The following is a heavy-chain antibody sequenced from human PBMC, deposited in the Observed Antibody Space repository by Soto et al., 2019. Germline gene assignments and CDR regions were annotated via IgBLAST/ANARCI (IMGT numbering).Heavy chain of an antibody. CDR1: GFTFSSYA. V-gene: IGHV3-30-3*01. CDR2: ISYDGSNK. J-gene: IGHJ4*02. Sequence: QVQLVESGGGVVQPGRSLRLSCAASGFTFSSYAMHWVRQAPGKELEWVAVISYDGSNKYYADSVKGRFTISRDNSKNTLYLQMNSLRAEDTAVYYCAKVRDTTMDMNFDYWGQGTLVTVSS. CDR3: AKVRDTTMDMNFDY. D-gene: IGHD5-18*01.